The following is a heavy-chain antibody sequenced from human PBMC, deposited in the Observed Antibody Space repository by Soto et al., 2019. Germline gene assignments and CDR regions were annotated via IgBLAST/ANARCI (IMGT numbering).Heavy chain of an antibody. CDR3: ARRGDYDFWSGYPHYYYYYMDV. CDR1: GGSISSYY. Sequence: QVQLQESGPGLVKPSETLSLTCTVSGGSISSYYWSWIRQPPGKGLEWTGYIYYSGSTNYNPSLKSRVTISVDTSKNQFSLKLSSVTAADTAVDYCARRGDYDFWSGYPHYYYYYMDVWGKGTTVTVSS. V-gene: IGHV4-59*08. CDR2: IYYSGST. D-gene: IGHD3-3*01. J-gene: IGHJ6*03.